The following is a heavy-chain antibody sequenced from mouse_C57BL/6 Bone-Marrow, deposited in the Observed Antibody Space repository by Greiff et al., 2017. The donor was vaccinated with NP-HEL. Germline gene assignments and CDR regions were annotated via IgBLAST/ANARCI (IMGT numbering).Heavy chain of an antibody. J-gene: IGHJ4*01. CDR3: ARPGPRAMDY. D-gene: IGHD3-2*02. CDR1: GYTFTDYY. CDR2: INPYNGGT. V-gene: IGHV1-19*01. Sequence: EVQLQQSGPVLVKPGASVKMSCKASGYTFTDYYMNWVKQSHGKSLEWIGVINPYNGGTSYNQKFKGKATLTVDKSSSTAYMELNSLTSEDSAVYYCARPGPRAMDYWGQGTSVTVSS.